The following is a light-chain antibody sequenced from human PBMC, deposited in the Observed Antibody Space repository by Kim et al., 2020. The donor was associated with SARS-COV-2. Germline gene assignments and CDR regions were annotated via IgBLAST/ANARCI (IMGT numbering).Light chain of an antibody. CDR3: QQRSNGPLT. V-gene: IGKV3-11*01. J-gene: IGKJ4*01. CDR2: DTS. Sequence: LSPGENATLACRASKRGSSSFTWYQQKPGQAPSLLIYDTSNRATSIPARFSGSGSGTDFTLTISSLEPEEFAIYYCQQRSNGPLTFGGGTKVDIK. CDR1: KRGSSS.